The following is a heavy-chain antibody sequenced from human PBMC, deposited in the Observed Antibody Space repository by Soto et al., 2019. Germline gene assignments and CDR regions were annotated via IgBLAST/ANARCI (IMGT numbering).Heavy chain of an antibody. J-gene: IGHJ4*02. V-gene: IGHV3-23*01. CDR2: ISVSGGST. CDR3: AKNRPFYRDSDY. D-gene: IGHD3-3*01. Sequence: PGGSLRLSCAASGFTFSSYAISWVRQAPGKGLEWVSAISVSGGSTYYADSVKGRFTISRDNSKNTLYLQMNSLRAEDTAVYYCAKNRPFYRDSDYWGQGTLVIVSA. CDR1: GFTFSSYA.